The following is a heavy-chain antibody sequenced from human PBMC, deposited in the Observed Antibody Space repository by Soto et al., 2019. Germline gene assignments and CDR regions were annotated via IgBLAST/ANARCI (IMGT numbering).Heavy chain of an antibody. Sequence: SVKVSCKASGGTFSSYAISWVRQAPGQGLEWMGGIIPIFGTANYAQKFQGRVTITADKSTSTAYMELSSLRSEDTAVYYCAGSPSSGWYGDAFDTWGQGTMVTVSS. V-gene: IGHV1-69*06. CDR3: AGSPSSGWYGDAFDT. D-gene: IGHD6-19*01. J-gene: IGHJ3*02. CDR2: IIPIFGTA. CDR1: GGTFSSYA.